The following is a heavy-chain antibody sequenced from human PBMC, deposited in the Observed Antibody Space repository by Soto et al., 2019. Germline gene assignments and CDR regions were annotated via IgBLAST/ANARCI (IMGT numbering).Heavy chain of an antibody. Sequence: QVQLVESGGGVVQPGRSLSLSCAASGFTFSSYGMHWVRQAPGKGLEWVAVISYDGSNKYYADSVKGRFTISRDNSKNTLYLQMNSLRAEDTAVYYCAKDHNPFSGSYLFDYWGQGTLVTVSS. CDR1: GFTFSSYG. D-gene: IGHD1-26*01. V-gene: IGHV3-30*18. CDR2: ISYDGSNK. CDR3: AKDHNPFSGSYLFDY. J-gene: IGHJ4*02.